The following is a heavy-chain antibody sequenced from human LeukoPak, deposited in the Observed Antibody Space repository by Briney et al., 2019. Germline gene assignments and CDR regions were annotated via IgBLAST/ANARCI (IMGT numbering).Heavy chain of an antibody. Sequence: GGSLRLSCAASGFTVSSSYMNWVRQTPGKGLEWVSVIYSDGTTYYADSVKGRFTISRDNSKNTLYLQMNSLRAEDTAMYYCARNKRMTPNDAFDIWRQGTVVTVSS. V-gene: IGHV3-53*01. D-gene: IGHD2-15*01. CDR3: ARNKRMTPNDAFDI. CDR1: GFTVSSSY. CDR2: IYSDGTT. J-gene: IGHJ3*02.